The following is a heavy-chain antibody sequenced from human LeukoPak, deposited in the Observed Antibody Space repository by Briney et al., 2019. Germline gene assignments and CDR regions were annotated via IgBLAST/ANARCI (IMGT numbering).Heavy chain of an antibody. CDR1: GYTFTSYG. CDR3: ARWEYCSSTSCYDESETFDY. V-gene: IGHV1-18*01. CDR2: ISAYNGNT. J-gene: IGHJ4*02. D-gene: IGHD2-2*01. Sequence: RASVKVSCKASGYTFTSYGISWVRQAPAQGLEWMGWISAYNGNTNYAHKYQGRVTMTTDTSTSTAYLELRSLRSDDTAVYYCARWEYCSSTSCYDESETFDYWGQGTLVTVPS.